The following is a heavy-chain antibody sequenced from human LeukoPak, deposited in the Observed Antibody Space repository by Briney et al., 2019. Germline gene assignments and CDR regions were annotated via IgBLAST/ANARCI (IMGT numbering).Heavy chain of an antibody. D-gene: IGHD6-6*01. Sequence: PGGSLRLSCAASGFTFSSYGMHWVRQAPGKGLEWVAVIWYDGSNKYYADSVKGRFTISRDNSKNTLHLQMNSLRAEDTAVYYCARDGVYSSSSGLDYWGQGTLVTVSS. V-gene: IGHV3-33*01. CDR2: IWYDGSNK. CDR1: GFTFSSYG. J-gene: IGHJ4*02. CDR3: ARDGVYSSSSGLDY.